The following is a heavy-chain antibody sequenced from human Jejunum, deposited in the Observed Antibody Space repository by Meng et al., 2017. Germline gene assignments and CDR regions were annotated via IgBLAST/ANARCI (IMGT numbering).Heavy chain of an antibody. J-gene: IGHJ4*02. D-gene: IGHD5-24*01. Sequence: QVQLVQSGAEVKKPGASVNVSCKTSGDTFIGYYMHWVRQAPGQGLEWMGRINPDNGVTNSAQRFQGRVTMTRDTSITTAYMELNRLTSGDTAFYYCARGGRDDYNVPHYWGQGTLVTVSS. V-gene: IGHV1-2*06. CDR3: ARGGRDDYNVPHY. CDR1: GDTFIGYY. CDR2: INPDNGVT.